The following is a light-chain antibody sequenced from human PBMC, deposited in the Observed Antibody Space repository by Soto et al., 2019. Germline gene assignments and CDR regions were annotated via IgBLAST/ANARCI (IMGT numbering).Light chain of an antibody. J-gene: IGLJ2*01. Sequence: QSALTQPASASGSPGQSITISCTGTSSDVGGYNYVSWYQQHPGKAPKLMIYDVSNRPSGVSNRFSGSKSGNTASLTISGLQAEDEADYYCSSYTSSSTLFGGGTQLTVL. CDR1: SSDVGGYNY. CDR3: SSYTSSSTL. CDR2: DVS. V-gene: IGLV2-14*01.